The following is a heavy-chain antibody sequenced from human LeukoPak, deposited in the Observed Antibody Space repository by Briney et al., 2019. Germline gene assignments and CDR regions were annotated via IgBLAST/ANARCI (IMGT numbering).Heavy chain of an antibody. V-gene: IGHV3-23*01. CDR2: ISGSSGST. J-gene: IGHJ4*02. CDR3: AKTSYYYDSSGYYGDFDY. CDR1: GFTLSSYA. D-gene: IGHD3-22*01. Sequence: LPGGSLRLSCAASGFTLSSYAMSWVRQAPGKGLEWVSAISGSSGSTYYAASVKGRFTISRDDSENTLYLKKNSLRAEDTAVYYCAKTSYYYDSSGYYGDFDYWGQGTMVNVSS.